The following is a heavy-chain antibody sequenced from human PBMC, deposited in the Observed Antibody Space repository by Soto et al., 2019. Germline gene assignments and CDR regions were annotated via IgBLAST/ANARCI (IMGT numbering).Heavy chain of an antibody. D-gene: IGHD6-19*01. J-gene: IGHJ6*02. CDR1: GFTFSSYG. Sequence: QVQLVESGGGVVQPGRSLRLSCAASGFTFSSYGMHWVRQAPGKGLEWVAVISYDGSNKYYADSVKGRFTISRDNSKNXXYLQMNSLRAEDTAVYYCAKEETGWFPNYYYGMDVWGQGTTVTVSS. V-gene: IGHV3-30*18. CDR2: ISYDGSNK. CDR3: AKEETGWFPNYYYGMDV.